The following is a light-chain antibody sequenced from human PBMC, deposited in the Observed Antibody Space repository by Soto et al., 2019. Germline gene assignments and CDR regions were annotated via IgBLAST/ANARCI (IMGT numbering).Light chain of an antibody. CDR1: QSISGK. CDR3: QQRSNWPIT. Sequence: SQSPPTLSVSTGERATLSCRASQSISGKLAWYEQKPGQAPRLIVYGASTRATGIPARFSGSGSGTDFTLTITRLEPEDSALYYCQQRSNWPITFGQGTRL. V-gene: IGKV3-11*01. CDR2: GAS. J-gene: IGKJ5*01.